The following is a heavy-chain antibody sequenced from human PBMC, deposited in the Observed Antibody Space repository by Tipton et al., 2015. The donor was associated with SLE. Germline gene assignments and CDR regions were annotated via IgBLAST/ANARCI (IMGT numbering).Heavy chain of an antibody. CDR2: IYDSGTT. Sequence: GLVKPSETLSLTCSVSGGSISSYFWSWIRQPPGKGLEWIGYIYDSGTTKYNPSLKGRVTISVDMSKNQFSLKLSSLTAADTGVYYCARHFYNIGWNHFDNWGPGTLVTVSS. D-gene: IGHD6-19*01. CDR1: GGSISSYF. CDR3: ARHFYNIGWNHFDN. J-gene: IGHJ4*02. V-gene: IGHV4-59*01.